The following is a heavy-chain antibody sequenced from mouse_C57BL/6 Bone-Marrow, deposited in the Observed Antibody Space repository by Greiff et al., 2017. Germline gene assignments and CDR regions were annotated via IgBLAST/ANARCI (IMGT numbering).Heavy chain of an antibody. J-gene: IGHJ2*01. CDR2: IDPSDSYT. CDR3: ASERDY. Sequence: VQLQQPGAELVRPGTSVKLSCKASGYTFTSYWMHWVKQRPGQGLEWIGVIDPSDSYTNYNQKFKGKATLTVDTSSSTAYMQLSGLTSEDSAVYYCASERDYWGQGTTLTVSS. V-gene: IGHV1-59*01. CDR1: GYTFTSYW.